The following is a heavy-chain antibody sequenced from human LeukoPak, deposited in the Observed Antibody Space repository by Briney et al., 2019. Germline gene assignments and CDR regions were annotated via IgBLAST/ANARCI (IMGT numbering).Heavy chain of an antibody. J-gene: IGHJ4*02. V-gene: IGHV1-8*01. CDR2: MNPNSGNT. Sequence: GASAKVSCKASGYTFTSYDINWVRQATGQGLEWMGWMNPNSGNTGYAQTFQGRVTMTRNTSISTAYMELSSLRSEHTAVYYCARGIAMASPFDYWGQGTLVTVSS. D-gene: IGHD5-18*01. CDR1: GYTFTSYD. CDR3: ARGIAMASPFDY.